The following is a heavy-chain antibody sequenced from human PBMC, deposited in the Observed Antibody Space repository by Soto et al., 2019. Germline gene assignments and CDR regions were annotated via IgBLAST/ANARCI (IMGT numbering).Heavy chain of an antibody. D-gene: IGHD3-9*01. CDR3: ARVSVPVLRYFDWDWFDP. V-gene: IGHV4-59*01. CDR1: GGSISSYY. Sequence: QVQLQESGPGLVKPSETLSLTCTVSGGSISSYYWSWIRQPPGKGLEWIGYIYYSGSTNYNPSLKSRVTISVDTSQNQFSLKLSSVTAADTAVYYCARVSVPVLRYFDWDWFDPWGQGTLVTVSS. CDR2: IYYSGST. J-gene: IGHJ5*02.